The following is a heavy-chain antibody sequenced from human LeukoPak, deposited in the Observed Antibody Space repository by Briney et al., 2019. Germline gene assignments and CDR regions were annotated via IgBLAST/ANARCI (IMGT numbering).Heavy chain of an antibody. J-gene: IGHJ4*02. CDR1: GGSISSSSYY. V-gene: IGHV4-39*01. Sequence: SETLSLTCTVSGGSISSSSYYWGWIRQPPGKGLEWIGSIYYSGSTYYNPSLKSRVTISVDTSKNQFSLKLSSVTAADTAVYYCARHSIGATTDVDYWGQGTLVTVSS. CDR3: ARHSIGATTDVDY. D-gene: IGHD1-26*01. CDR2: IYYSGST.